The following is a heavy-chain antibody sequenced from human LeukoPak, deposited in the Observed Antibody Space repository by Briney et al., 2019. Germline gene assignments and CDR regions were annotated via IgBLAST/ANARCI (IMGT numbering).Heavy chain of an antibody. CDR3: TTTPREAVVVPAAIAGVWFDP. V-gene: IGHV3-15*01. CDR1: GFTFSNAW. CDR2: IKSKTDGGTT. Sequence: GGSLRLSCAASGFTFSNAWMSWVRQAPGKGLEWVGRIKSKTDGGTTDYAAPVKGRFTISRDDSKNTLYLQVNSLKTEDTAVYYCTTTPREAVVVPAAIAGVWFDPWGQGTLVTVSS. D-gene: IGHD2-2*01. J-gene: IGHJ5*02.